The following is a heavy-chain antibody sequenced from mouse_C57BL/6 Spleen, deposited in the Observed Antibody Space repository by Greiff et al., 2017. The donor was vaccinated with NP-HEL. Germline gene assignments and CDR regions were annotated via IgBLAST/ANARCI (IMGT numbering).Heavy chain of an antibody. D-gene: IGHD2-5*01. CDR1: GYAFSSYW. V-gene: IGHV1-80*01. CDR3: ARNDDSNRFYAMDY. J-gene: IGHJ4*01. CDR2: IYPGDGDT. Sequence: QVQLQQSGAELVKPGASVKISCKASGYAFSSYWMNWVKQRPGKGLEWNGQIYPGDGDTNYNGKFKGKATLTADKSSSTAYMQLSSLTSEDSAVYFCARNDDSNRFYAMDYWGQGTSVTVSS.